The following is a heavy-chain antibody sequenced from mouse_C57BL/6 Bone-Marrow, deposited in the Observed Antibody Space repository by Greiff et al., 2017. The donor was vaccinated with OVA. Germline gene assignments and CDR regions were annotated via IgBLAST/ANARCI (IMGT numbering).Heavy chain of an antibody. D-gene: IGHD1-1*01. CDR2: ISSGGSYT. CDR3: ARHAYGSGFAY. J-gene: IGHJ3*01. Sequence: DVHLVESGGDLVKPGGSLKLSCAASGFTFSSYGMSWVRQTPDKRLEWVATISSGGSYTYYPDSVKGRFTISRDNAKNTLYLQMSSLKSEDTAMYYCARHAYGSGFAYWGQGTLVTVSA. CDR1: GFTFSSYG. V-gene: IGHV5-6*01.